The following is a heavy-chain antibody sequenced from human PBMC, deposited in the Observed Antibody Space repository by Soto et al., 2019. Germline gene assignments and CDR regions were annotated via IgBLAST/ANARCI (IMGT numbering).Heavy chain of an antibody. CDR2: IYYSGST. CDR3: ARLIAVDPIVGATANNWFDP. D-gene: IGHD1-26*01. V-gene: IGHV4-39*01. CDR1: GGSISSSSYY. Sequence: QLQLQESGPGLVKPSETLSLTCTVSGGSISSSSYYWGWIRQPPGKGLEWIGSIYYSGSTYYNPSLKSRVTISVDTSKNQFSLKLSSVTAADTAVYYCARLIAVDPIVGATANNWFDPWGQGTLVTVSS. J-gene: IGHJ5*02.